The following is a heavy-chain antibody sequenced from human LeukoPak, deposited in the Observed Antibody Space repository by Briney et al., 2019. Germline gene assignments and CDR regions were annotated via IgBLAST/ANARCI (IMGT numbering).Heavy chain of an antibody. J-gene: IGHJ4*02. D-gene: IGHD2-8*02. CDR1: GDSLSSMNAA. CDR2: TYYRSRWYN. Sequence: SQTLSLTCAISGDSLSSMNAAWNWLRQSPSRGLEWLGRTYYRSRWYNDYAVSLKSRITIKPDTSKNQFSLQLNSVTPEDSAIYYCARSTGWLNGHWGQGTLVTVSS. V-gene: IGHV6-1*01. CDR3: ARSTGWLNGH.